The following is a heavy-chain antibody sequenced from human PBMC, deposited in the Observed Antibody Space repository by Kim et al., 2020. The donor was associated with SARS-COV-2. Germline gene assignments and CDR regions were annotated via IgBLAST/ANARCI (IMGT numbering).Heavy chain of an antibody. CDR2: ISSSSSYI. CDR3: AREGCSGGSCHAFYSYYYMDV. D-gene: IGHD2-15*01. J-gene: IGHJ6*03. CDR1: GFTFSTYS. V-gene: IGHV3-21*01. Sequence: GGSLRLSCAASGFTFSTYSMNWVRQAPGKGLEWVSSISSSSSYIYYADSVKGRFTISRDNAKNSLYLQMNSLRAEDTAVYYCAREGCSGGSCHAFYSYYYMDVWGKGTTVTVSS.